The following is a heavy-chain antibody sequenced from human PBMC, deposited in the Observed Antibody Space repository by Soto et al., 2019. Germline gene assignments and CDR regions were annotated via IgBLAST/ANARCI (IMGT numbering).Heavy chain of an antibody. J-gene: IGHJ4*02. CDR3: ARSYYDSSGHFDY. D-gene: IGHD3-22*01. V-gene: IGHV4-31*03. Sequence: SETLSLTCTVSGGSISSGGYYWSWIRQHPGKGLEWIGYIYYSGSTYYNPSLKSRVTISVDTSKNQFSLKLSSVTAADTAVYYCARSYYDSSGHFDYWGQGTLVTVS. CDR1: GGSISSGGYY. CDR2: IYYSGST.